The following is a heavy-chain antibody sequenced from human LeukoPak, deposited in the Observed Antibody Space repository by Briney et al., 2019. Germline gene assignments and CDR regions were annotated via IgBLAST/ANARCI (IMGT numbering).Heavy chain of an antibody. CDR2: IIPIFGTA. D-gene: IGHD2-15*01. CDR3: ARERTTYCSGGSCYVEDYYYYYMDV. V-gene: IGHV1-69*13. Sequence: ASVKVSCKASGGTFSSYAISWVRQAPGQGLEWMGGIIPIFGTANYAQKFQGRVTITADESTSTAYMELSSLRSEDTAVYYCARERTTYCSGGSCYVEDYYYYYMDVWGKGTTVTVSS. CDR1: GGTFSSYA. J-gene: IGHJ6*03.